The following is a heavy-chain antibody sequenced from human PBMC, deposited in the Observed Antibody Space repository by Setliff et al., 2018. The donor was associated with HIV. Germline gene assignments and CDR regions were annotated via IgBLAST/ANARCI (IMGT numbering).Heavy chain of an antibody. CDR2: IYEGGLT. D-gene: IGHD5-12*01. CDR1: GFALTSNY. Sequence: LRLSCVASGFALTSNYISWVRQAPGKGLEWVSVIYEGGLTYYADSVKGRFTISRDNSKNTLYLQMNSLRAEDTAVYYCAKDPRAAVATICDYWGQGTLVTVSS. J-gene: IGHJ4*02. CDR3: AKDPRAAVATICDY. V-gene: IGHV3-53*01.